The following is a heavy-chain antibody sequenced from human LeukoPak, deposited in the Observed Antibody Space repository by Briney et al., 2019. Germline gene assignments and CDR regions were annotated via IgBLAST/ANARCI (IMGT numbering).Heavy chain of an antibody. D-gene: IGHD3/OR15-3a*01. V-gene: IGHV3-23*01. J-gene: IGHJ3*02. CDR1: GFTFSSYA. Sequence: GGSLRLSCAASGFTFSSYAMSWVRQAPGKGLEWVSAISGSGGSTYYADSVKGRFTISRDNAKNSLYLQMNSLRAEDTAVYYCARGRPDWFDIWGQGTMVTVSS. CDR2: ISGSGGST. CDR3: ARGRPDWFDI.